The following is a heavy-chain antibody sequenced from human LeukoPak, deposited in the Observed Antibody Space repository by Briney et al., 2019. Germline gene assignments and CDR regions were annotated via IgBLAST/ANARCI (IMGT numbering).Heavy chain of an antibody. J-gene: IGHJ3*02. D-gene: IGHD4-17*01. Sequence: GGSLRLSCAASGFAFSSYAMSWVRQAPGKGLEWVSAISGSGGSTYYADSVKGRFTIPRDNSKNALYLQMNSLRAEDTAVYYCAKVNDYGDYLDAFDIWGQGTMVTVSS. CDR1: GFAFSSYA. CDR3: AKVNDYGDYLDAFDI. V-gene: IGHV3-23*01. CDR2: ISGSGGST.